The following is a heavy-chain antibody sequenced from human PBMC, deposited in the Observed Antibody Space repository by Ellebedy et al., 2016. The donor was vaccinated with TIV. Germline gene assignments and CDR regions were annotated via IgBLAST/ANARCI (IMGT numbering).Heavy chain of an antibody. J-gene: IGHJ4*02. V-gene: IGHV3-23*01. D-gene: IGHD3-16*01. Sequence: GESLKISCAASGFTFANSAMTWVRHVPGKGLEWFSSIRGRDGRTSYTDSAKGRFTISRDNSKNTLFLQMNNLRVEDTAMYYCARDDALDGGYLDSWGQGTLVTVSS. CDR3: ARDDALDGGYLDS. CDR2: IRGRDGRT. CDR1: GFTFANSA.